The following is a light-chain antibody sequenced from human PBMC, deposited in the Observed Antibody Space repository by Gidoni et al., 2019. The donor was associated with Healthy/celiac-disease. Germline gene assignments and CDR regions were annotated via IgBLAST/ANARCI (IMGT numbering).Light chain of an antibody. CDR3: CSYAGSSPWV. CDR1: ISDVGSYNL. Sequence: QSALTQPASVSGSPGQSITISCTGTISDVGSYNLVSWYQQHPGKAPKLMIYEGSKRPSGVSNRFSGSKSGNTASLIISGLQAEDEADYYCCSYAGSSPWVFGGGTKLTVL. CDR2: EGS. V-gene: IGLV2-23*01. J-gene: IGLJ3*02.